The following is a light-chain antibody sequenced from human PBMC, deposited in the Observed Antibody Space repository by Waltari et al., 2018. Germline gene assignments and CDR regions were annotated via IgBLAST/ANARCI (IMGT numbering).Light chain of an antibody. V-gene: IGKV1-39*01. CDR1: QDINTF. CDR3: QQSYIIPLG. J-gene: IGKJ5*01. Sequence: DIQMTQSPTALSASVGDGVTITCLASQDINTFLNWYQVKPGRAPRLLIFAASRLQSGVPSRFSGSGSGTDFTLAISRLQSDDFATYYCQQSYIIPLGFGQGTRL. CDR2: AAS.